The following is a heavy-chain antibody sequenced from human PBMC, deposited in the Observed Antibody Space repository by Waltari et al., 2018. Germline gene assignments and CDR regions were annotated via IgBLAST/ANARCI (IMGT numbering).Heavy chain of an antibody. J-gene: IGHJ4*02. V-gene: IGHV3-30*02. CDR1: GFTFRAYG. CDR2: ILSDGSKK. D-gene: IGHD1-26*01. CDR3: AREGEIVGAADY. Sequence: QVQWVESGGGVVRTGGSLRLSCAASGFTFRAYGLHWVRQAPGKGLEWLASILSDGSKKYFADSVKGRFTISRDNSKNTLYLQMNSLRAEDTAVYYCAREGEIVGAADYWGQGTLVTVSS.